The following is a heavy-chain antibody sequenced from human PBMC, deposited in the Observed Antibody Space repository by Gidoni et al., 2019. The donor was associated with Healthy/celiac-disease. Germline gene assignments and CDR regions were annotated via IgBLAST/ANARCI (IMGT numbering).Heavy chain of an antibody. D-gene: IGHD5-12*01. CDR2: IYYSGST. CDR1: GGSISSVDYY. CDR3: ARVEDGYNYGRYFDY. J-gene: IGHJ4*02. V-gene: IGHV4-30-4*01. Sequence: QVQLQESGPGLVKPSQTLSLTCTVSGGSISSVDYYWSWIRQPPGKGLEWIGYIYYSGSTYYNPSLKSRVTISVYTSKNQFSLKLSSVTAADTAVYYCARVEDGYNYGRYFDYWGQGTLVTVSS.